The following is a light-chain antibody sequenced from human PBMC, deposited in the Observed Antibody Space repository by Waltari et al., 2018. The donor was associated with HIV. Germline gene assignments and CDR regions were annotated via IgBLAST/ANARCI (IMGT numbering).Light chain of an antibody. V-gene: IGLV1-40*01. CDR1: SSNIGAGYG. CDR2: TTN. J-gene: IGLJ2*01. Sequence: QSVLTQPPSVSGAPGQRVTISCTGSSSNIGAGYGVPWYQRLPGAAPKLRIYTTNIRPSGVPDRFAGSRSGTSASLAITGLQADDEGDYYCQSYDISLSVIFGGGTKLTVL. CDR3: QSYDISLSVI.